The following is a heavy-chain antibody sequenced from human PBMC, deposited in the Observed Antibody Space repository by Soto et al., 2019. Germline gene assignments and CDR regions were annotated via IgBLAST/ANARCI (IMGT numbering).Heavy chain of an antibody. D-gene: IGHD4-17*01. CDR2: IIPIFGTA. CDR3: ARNRVGHGDYVGSFDY. J-gene: IGHJ4*02. V-gene: IGHV1-69*01. Sequence: QVQLVQSGAEVKKPGSSVKVSCKASGGTFSSYAISWVRQAPGQGLEWMGGIIPIFGTANYAQKFQGRVTITADDSTSTAYMELSSLRSEDTAVYYCARNRVGHGDYVGSFDYWGQGTLVTVSS. CDR1: GGTFSSYA.